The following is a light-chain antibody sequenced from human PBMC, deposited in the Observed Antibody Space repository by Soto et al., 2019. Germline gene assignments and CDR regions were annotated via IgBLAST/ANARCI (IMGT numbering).Light chain of an antibody. CDR1: TPNIGAGYD. CDR3: QSYDSSLSGSVV. V-gene: IGLV1-40*01. J-gene: IGLJ2*01. Sequence: QSVLTQPPSVSGAPGQRVTISCTGSTPNIGAGYDVHWYQQLPGTAPKLLIFANTNRPSGVPDRFSGSKSGTSASLAITGLQAEDEADYYCQSYDSSLSGSVVFGAGTKVTVL. CDR2: ANT.